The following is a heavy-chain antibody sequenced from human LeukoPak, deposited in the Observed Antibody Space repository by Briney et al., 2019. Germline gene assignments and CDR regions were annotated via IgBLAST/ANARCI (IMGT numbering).Heavy chain of an antibody. D-gene: IGHD6-19*01. CDR1: SYSISSGYY. V-gene: IGHV4-38-2*02. CDR3: ARESRLSSGWYMDY. J-gene: IGHJ4*02. Sequence: PSETLSLTCGVSSYSISSGYYWGWIRQPPGKGLEWIGTIYHSGSTYYNPSLKSRVTISVDTSKNQFSLNLSSVTAADTAVYYCARESRLSSGWYMDYWGQGTLVTVSS. CDR2: IYHSGST.